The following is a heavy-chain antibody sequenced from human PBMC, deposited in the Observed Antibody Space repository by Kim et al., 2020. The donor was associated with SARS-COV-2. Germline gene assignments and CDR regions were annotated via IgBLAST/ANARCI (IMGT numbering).Heavy chain of an antibody. D-gene: IGHD3-9*01. V-gene: IGHV5-51*01. CDR3: ARMSNEPPSLGWARKKLRYVDWPKGGFDP. CDR2: IYPGDSDT. J-gene: IGHJ5*02. CDR1: GYSFTSYW. Sequence: GESLKISCKGSGYSFTSYWIGWVRQMPGKGLEWMGIIYPGDSDTRYSPSFQGQVTISADKSISTAYLQWSSLKASDTAMYYCARMSNEPPSLGWARKKLRYVDWPKGGFDPWGQGTLVTVSS.